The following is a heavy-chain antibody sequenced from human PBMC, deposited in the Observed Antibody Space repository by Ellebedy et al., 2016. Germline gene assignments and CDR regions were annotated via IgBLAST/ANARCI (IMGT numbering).Heavy chain of an antibody. D-gene: IGHD6-13*01. CDR2: LFYGGST. V-gene: IGHV4-39*02. J-gene: IGHJ4*02. CDR1: GGAIGSVNYY. Sequence: SETLSLTCNVSGGAIGSVNYYWGWVRQPPGKGLEWIGSLFYGGSTPSNPSLKSRVTISADMPKNQLFLRLSSVTAADTAVYYCAGDEYRSTWFKYWGQGALVTVSS. CDR3: AGDEYRSTWFKY.